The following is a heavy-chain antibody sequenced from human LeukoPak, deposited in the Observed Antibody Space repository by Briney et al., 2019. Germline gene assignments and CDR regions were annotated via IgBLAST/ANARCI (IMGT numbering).Heavy chain of an antibody. CDR3: ARMQDPHYYGSGSYLMDY. V-gene: IGHV2-70*11. Sequence: SGPAPVKPTQTLTLTCTFSGFSLSTSGMCVSWIRQPPGKALEWLARIDWDDDKYYSTSLKTRLTISKDTSKNQVVLTMTNMDPVDTATYYCARMQDPHYYGSGSYLMDYWGQGTLVTVSS. J-gene: IGHJ4*02. D-gene: IGHD3-10*01. CDR2: IDWDDDK. CDR1: GFSLSTSGMC.